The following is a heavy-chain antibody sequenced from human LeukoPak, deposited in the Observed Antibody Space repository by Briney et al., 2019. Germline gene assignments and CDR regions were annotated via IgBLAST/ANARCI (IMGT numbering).Heavy chain of an antibody. Sequence: GGSLRLSCAASGFTFSSYSMNWVRQAPGKGLEWVSSISSSSYIYYADSVKGRFTISRDNAKNSLYLQMNSLRAEDTAVYYCARETPGYYDSSGLDYWGQGTLVTVSS. CDR3: ARETPGYYDSSGLDY. V-gene: IGHV3-21*01. CDR2: ISSSSYI. D-gene: IGHD3-22*01. J-gene: IGHJ4*02. CDR1: GFTFSSYS.